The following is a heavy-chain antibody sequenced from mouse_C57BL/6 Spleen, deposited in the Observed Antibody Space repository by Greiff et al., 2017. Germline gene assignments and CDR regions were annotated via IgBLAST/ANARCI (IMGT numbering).Heavy chain of an antibody. J-gene: IGHJ4*01. CDR3: ARYYYGSNYAMDY. CDR1: GYTFTSYW. D-gene: IGHD1-1*01. CDR2: INPSSGYT. V-gene: IGHV1-7*01. Sequence: QVQLQQSGAELAKPGASVTLSCKASGYTFTSYWMHWVKQRPGQGLEWIGYINPSSGYTKYNQKFKDKATLTADKSSSTAYMQLSSLTYEDSAVYYCARYYYGSNYAMDYWGQGTSVTVAS.